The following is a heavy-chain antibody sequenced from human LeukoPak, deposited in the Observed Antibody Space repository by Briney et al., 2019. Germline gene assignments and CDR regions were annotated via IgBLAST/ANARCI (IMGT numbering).Heavy chain of an antibody. CDR2: IIPIFGTA. D-gene: IGHD3-3*01. J-gene: IGHJ6*02. CDR3: ARDHRITIFGVGNYYYYGMDV. CDR1: GGTFSSYA. V-gene: IGHV1-69*13. Sequence: APVKVSCKASGGTFSSYAISWVRQAPGQGLEWMGGIIPIFGTANYAQKFQGRVTITADESTSTAYMELSSLRSEDTAVYYCARDHRITIFGVGNYYYYGMDVWGQGTTVTVSS.